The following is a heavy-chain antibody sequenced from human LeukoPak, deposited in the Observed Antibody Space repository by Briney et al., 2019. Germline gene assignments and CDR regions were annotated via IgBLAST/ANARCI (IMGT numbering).Heavy chain of an antibody. CDR2: IYYSGSS. D-gene: IGHD4-23*01. CDR1: GDSISSSSYY. Sequence: PSETLSLTCTVSGDSISSSSYYWGWIRQPPGKELEWIGSIYYSGSSYYNPSLNSRVTISVDTTKNQFSLKLSSVTAADTAVYYCARDYLGGNPDAFDIWGEGTIVTVSS. V-gene: IGHV4-39*07. CDR3: ARDYLGGNPDAFDI. J-gene: IGHJ3*02.